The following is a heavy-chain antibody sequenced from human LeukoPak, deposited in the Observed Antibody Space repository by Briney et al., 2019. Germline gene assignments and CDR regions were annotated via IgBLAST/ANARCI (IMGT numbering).Heavy chain of an antibody. CDR2: IFYRGST. Sequence: PSETLSLTCTVSGDSVSSGSYSWSWIRQPPGKGLEWIGYIFYRGSTSYNPSLKSRLTISADSSKNQFSLRLSSVTAADTAVYYYARARNYYYYLDVWGQGTTVTVSS. J-gene: IGHJ6*02. CDR3: ARARNYYYYLDV. V-gene: IGHV4-61*01. CDR1: GDSVSSGSYS. D-gene: IGHD1-14*01.